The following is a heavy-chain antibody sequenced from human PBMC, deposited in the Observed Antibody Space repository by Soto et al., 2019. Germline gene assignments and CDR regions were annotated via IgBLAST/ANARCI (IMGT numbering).Heavy chain of an antibody. J-gene: IGHJ4*02. Sequence: ASVKVSCKAPADTFTSYYIHWVRQAPGHGLEWMGIINPNGGNTRFAQTFQGRITVTSDTSINTVHMELSSLRSEDTAVYYCARRAETNGWNGFGADKYYFDFWGQGTLVTVSS. D-gene: IGHD3-3*01. CDR1: ADTFTSYY. CDR2: INPNGGNT. V-gene: IGHV1-46*01. CDR3: ARRAETNGWNGFGADKYYFDF.